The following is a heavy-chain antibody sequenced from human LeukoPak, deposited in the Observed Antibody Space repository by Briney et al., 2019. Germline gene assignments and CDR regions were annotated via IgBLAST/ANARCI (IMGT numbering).Heavy chain of an antibody. J-gene: IGHJ3*02. CDR2: MNPNSGNT. CDR1: GYTFTSYD. D-gene: IGHD6-13*01. Sequence: GASVKVSCKASGYTFTSYDINWVRQATGQGLEWMGWMNPNSGNTGYAQKFQGRVTMTRNTSISTAYMELSSLRSEDTAVYYCAREGDESSSWLYDAFDIWGQGTMVTVSS. CDR3: AREGDESSSWLYDAFDI. V-gene: IGHV1-8*01.